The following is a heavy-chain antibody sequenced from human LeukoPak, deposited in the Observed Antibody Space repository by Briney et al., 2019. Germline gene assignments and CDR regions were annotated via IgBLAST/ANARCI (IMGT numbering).Heavy chain of an antibody. CDR2: FDPEDGET. CDR1: GYTLTELS. CDR3: ATDLISPVAGASHVLGY. Sequence: ASVKVSCKVSGYTLTELSMHWVRQAPGKGLEWMGGFDPEDGETIYAQKFQGRVTMTEDTSTATAYMELSSLRSEDTAVYYCATDLISPVAGASHVLGYWGQGTLVTVSS. J-gene: IGHJ4*02. V-gene: IGHV1-24*01. D-gene: IGHD4-23*01.